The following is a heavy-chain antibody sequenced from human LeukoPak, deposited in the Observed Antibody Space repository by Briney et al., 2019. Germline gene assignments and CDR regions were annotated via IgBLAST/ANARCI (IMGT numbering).Heavy chain of an antibody. CDR3: ARGRVGSSTSRERLYYYYYGMDV. CDR1: GGSFSGYY. D-gene: IGHD2-2*01. V-gene: IGHV4-34*01. J-gene: IGHJ6*02. CDR2: INHSGST. Sequence: SETLSLTCAVYGGSFSGYYWSWIRQPPGKGLEWIGEINHSGSTNYDLSLKSRVTISVDTSKNQFSLKLSSVTAADTAVYYCARGRVGSSTSRERLYYYYYGMDVWGQGTTVTVSS.